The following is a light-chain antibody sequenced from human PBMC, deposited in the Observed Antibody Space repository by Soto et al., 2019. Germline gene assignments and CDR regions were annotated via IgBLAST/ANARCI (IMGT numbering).Light chain of an antibody. CDR1: QGVTTN. V-gene: IGKV3D-11*01. J-gene: IGKJ5*01. CDR3: QQRSNWPT. CDR2: DVS. Sequence: SLSPATLSVNPGERATLSCRAGQGVTTNFAWYQQKSGQSPRLLIYDVSIRATGVPARFSATGSGTDFTLAISSLDPEDFAVYYCQQRSNWPTFGQGTRPEIK.